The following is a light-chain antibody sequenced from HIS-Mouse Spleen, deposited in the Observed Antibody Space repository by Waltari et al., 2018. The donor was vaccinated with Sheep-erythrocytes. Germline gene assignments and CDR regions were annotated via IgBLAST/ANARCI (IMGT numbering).Light chain of an antibody. Sequence: QSALTQPRSVSGPPGQSVTISCPGTSSDAAGSNYVSWYQQHPGKAPKLMIYDVSKRPSGVPDRFSGSKSGNTASLTISGLQAEDEADYYCCSYAGSYNHVFATGTKVTVL. CDR2: DVS. CDR1: SSDAAGSNY. J-gene: IGLJ1*01. V-gene: IGLV2-11*01. CDR3: CSYAGSYNHV.